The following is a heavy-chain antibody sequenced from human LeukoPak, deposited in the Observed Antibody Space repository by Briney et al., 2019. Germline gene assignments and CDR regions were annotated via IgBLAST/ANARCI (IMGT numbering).Heavy chain of an antibody. CDR3: AKKGSTWHFAY. CDR2: VSGSGGNT. V-gene: IGHV3-23*01. J-gene: IGHJ4*02. CDR1: GFTFSSDA. D-gene: IGHD6-13*01. Sequence: PGGSLRLSCAASGFTFSSDAMICVRQAPGKGLGWVSAVSGSGGNTFYADSVKGRFTISRDNSKNTLYLQMHTLRAEDTAVYHCAKKGSTWHFAYWGQGTLVTVSS.